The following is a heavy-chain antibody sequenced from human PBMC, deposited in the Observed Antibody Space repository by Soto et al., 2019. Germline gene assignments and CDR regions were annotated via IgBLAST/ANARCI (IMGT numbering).Heavy chain of an antibody. D-gene: IGHD2-15*01. CDR2: INTDGSNT. V-gene: IGHV3-74*01. CDR3: AREFCSGGNCYTYYFDP. CDR1: GLTFNRYW. Sequence: GGSLRLSCAASGLTFNRYWMHWVRHAPGKGLVWVSHINTDGSNTNYADSVKGRFTISRDNAKSTLFLQMNSLRDEDTAVYYCAREFCSGGNCYTYYFDPWGQGIPVTSPQ. J-gene: IGHJ5*02.